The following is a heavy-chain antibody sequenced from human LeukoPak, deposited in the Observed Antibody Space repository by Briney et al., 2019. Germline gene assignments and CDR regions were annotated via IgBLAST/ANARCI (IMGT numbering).Heavy chain of an antibody. CDR2: IYYSGST. D-gene: IGHD5-18*01. J-gene: IGHJ4*02. Sequence: TSETLSLTCTVSGGSISSSSYYWGWIRQPPGKGLEWIGSIYYSGSTYYNPSLKSRVTISVDTSKNQFSLKLSSVTAADTAVYYCARLDPRYSYGQMDPAMDPYFDYWGQGTLVTVSS. CDR1: GGSISSSSYY. CDR3: ARLDPRYSYGQMDPAMDPYFDY. V-gene: IGHV4-39*07.